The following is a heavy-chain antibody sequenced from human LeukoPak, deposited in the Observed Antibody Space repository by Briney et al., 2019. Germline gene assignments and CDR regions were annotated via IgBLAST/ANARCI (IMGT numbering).Heavy chain of an antibody. D-gene: IGHD4-17*01. Sequence: GGSLRLSCAASGFTVSSNHMSWVRQAPGKGLEWVSVIYSGGSTYYADSVKGRFTISRDNSKNTLYLQMNSLRAEDTAVYYCARDRVGYGDSGNRDYWGQGTLVTVSS. CDR3: ARDRVGYGDSGNRDY. V-gene: IGHV3-66*01. CDR2: IYSGGST. CDR1: GFTVSSNH. J-gene: IGHJ4*02.